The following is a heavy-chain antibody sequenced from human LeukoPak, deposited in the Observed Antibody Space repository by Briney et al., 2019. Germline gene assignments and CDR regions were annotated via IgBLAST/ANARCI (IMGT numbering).Heavy chain of an antibody. CDR1: GGSISSYY. Sequence: SETLSLTCTVSGGSISSYYWSWIRQPPGKGLEGIGYIYYSGSTNYNPSLKSRVTISVDTSKNQFSLKLSSVTAADTAVYYCARRIFGVPYDAFDIWGQGTMVTVSS. D-gene: IGHD3-3*01. J-gene: IGHJ3*02. V-gene: IGHV4-59*01. CDR3: ARRIFGVPYDAFDI. CDR2: IYYSGST.